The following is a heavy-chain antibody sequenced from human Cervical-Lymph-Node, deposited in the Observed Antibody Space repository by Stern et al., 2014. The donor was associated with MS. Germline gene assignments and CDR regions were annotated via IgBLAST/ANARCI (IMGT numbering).Heavy chain of an antibody. V-gene: IGHV3-73*01. CDR2: VSAKANGPAT. CDR3: TTDGSGWSY. D-gene: IGHD6-19*01. CDR1: GCTFRAFA. Sequence: EEQLVESGGGLVKPGGSLKVSCATSGCTFRAFAMHWVRQASGQGLEWVGRVSAKANGPATTQAAPVKGRVTVSGAHSKNTAELQMNSLRTEDTAVYYCTTDGSGWSYWGQGTLVTVSS. J-gene: IGHJ4*02.